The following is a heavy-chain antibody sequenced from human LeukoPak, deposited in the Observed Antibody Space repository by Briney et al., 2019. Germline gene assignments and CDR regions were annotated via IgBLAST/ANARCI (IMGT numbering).Heavy chain of an antibody. V-gene: IGHV4-59*01. CDR2: IYYSGSS. D-gene: IGHD1/OR15-1a*01. Sequence: SETLSLTCTVFGGSISSYYWSWIRQPPGKGLELIGYIYYSGSSNYNPSLKSRVTISVDTSKNQFSLKLSSVTAADTAVYYCARGFQQFDYWGQGTLVTVSS. CDR3: ARGFQQFDY. J-gene: IGHJ4*02. CDR1: GGSISSYY.